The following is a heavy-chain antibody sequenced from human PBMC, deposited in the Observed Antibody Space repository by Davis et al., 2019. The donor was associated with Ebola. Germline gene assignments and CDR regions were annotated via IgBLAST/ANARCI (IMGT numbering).Heavy chain of an antibody. Sequence: GESLKISCAASGFTFSDYYMSWIRQAPGKGLEWVAVISYDGSNKYFADSVKGRFTISRDNSKNTLYLQMNSLRAEDTAVYYCTKPFAIGGVIVDAFAFWGQGTMVTVSS. CDR2: ISYDGSNK. D-gene: IGHD3-16*02. V-gene: IGHV3-30*18. J-gene: IGHJ3*01. CDR1: GFTFSDYY. CDR3: TKPFAIGGVIVDAFAF.